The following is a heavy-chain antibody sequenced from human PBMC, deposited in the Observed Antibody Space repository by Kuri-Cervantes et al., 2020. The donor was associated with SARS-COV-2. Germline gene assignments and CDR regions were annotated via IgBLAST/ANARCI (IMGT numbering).Heavy chain of an antibody. CDR1: GDTFTSYY. V-gene: IGHV1-2*04. J-gene: IGHJ6*02. CDR3: ARDLDSSGYGYYYYGMDV. CDR2: INPNSGGT. D-gene: IGHD3-22*01. Sequence: ASVKVSCKASGDTFTSYYMHWVRQAPGQGLEWMGWINPNSGGTNYAQKFQGWVTMTGDTSISTAYMELSRLRSDDTAVYYCARDLDSSGYGYYYYGMDVWGQGTTVTVSS.